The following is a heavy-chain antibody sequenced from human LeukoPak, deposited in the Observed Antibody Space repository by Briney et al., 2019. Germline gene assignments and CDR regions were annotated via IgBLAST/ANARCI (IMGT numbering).Heavy chain of an antibody. Sequence: PGGSLRLSCAASGFTFSNYAMSWVRQAPGKGLECVTVITNTGTATAYADSVKGRFTISRDNSKNTLYLQMNSLRAEDTAVHYCAKGTLGYCSGSSCYPFDSWGQGTLVTVSS. V-gene: IGHV3-23*05. CDR2: ITNTGTAT. CDR1: GFTFSNYA. D-gene: IGHD2-15*01. J-gene: IGHJ4*02. CDR3: AKGTLGYCSGSSCYPFDS.